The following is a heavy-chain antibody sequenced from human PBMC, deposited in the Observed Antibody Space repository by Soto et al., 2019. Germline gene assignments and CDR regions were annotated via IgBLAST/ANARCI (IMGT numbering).Heavy chain of an antibody. V-gene: IGHV3-53*01. CDR2: IYSGGST. D-gene: IGHD3-22*01. CDR3: AREDYYDSSGYYGY. CDR1: GFTVSSNY. J-gene: IGHJ4*02. Sequence: GGSLRLSCAASGFTVSSNYMSWVRQAPGKGLEWVSVIYSGGSTYYADSVKGRFTISRDNSKNTLYLQMKSLRAEDTAVYYCAREDYYDSSGYYGYWGQGTLVTVSS.